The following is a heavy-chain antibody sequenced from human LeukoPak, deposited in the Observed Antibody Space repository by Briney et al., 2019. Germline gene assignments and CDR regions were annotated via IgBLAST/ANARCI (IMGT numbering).Heavy chain of an antibody. V-gene: IGHV3-23*01. CDR3: AKGSSGWFHTYFDY. J-gene: IGHJ4*02. CDR1: GFSFSNYA. D-gene: IGHD6-19*01. CDR2: IGGSGGST. Sequence: GGSLRLSCAASGFSFSNYAMSWVRQAPGKGLEWVSIIGGSGGSTYYADSVYADSVKGRFTISRDNSKNTLYLQMNSLRAEDTAVYYCAKGSSGWFHTYFDYWGQGTLVTVSS.